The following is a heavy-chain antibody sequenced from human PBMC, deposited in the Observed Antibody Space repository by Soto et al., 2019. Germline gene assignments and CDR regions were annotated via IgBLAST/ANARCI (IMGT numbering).Heavy chain of an antibody. V-gene: IGHV1-2*02. J-gene: IGHJ3*02. CDR1: GYTFTGYY. D-gene: IGHD3-22*01. Sequence: VASVKVSCKXSGYTFTGYYMHWVRQAPGQGLEWMGWINPNSGGTNYAQKFQGRVTMTRDTSISTAYMELSRLRSDDTAVYYCAWSDQYYYDSSAPGAFDIWGQGTMVTVSS. CDR2: INPNSGGT. CDR3: AWSDQYYYDSSAPGAFDI.